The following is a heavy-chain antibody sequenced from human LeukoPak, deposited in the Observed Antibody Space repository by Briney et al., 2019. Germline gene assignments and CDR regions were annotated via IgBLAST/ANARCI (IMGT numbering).Heavy chain of an antibody. CDR2: IYYSGST. V-gene: IGHV4-39*07. J-gene: IGHJ6*02. CDR3: AREARITMVRGPLDYGMDV. Sequence: SENLSLTCTVSGGSISSSSYYWGWIRQPPGKGLEWIGSIYYSGSTYYNPSLKSRVTISVDTSKNQFSLKLSSVTAADTAVYYCAREARITMVRGPLDYGMDVWGQGTTVTVSS. CDR1: GGSISSSSYY. D-gene: IGHD3-10*01.